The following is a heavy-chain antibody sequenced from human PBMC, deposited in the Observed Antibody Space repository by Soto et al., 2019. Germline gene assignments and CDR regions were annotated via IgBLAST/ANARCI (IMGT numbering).Heavy chain of an antibody. CDR3: ARITGTRYYFDF. CDR2: IDWDDDK. CDR1: GFSLSTSGMC. V-gene: IGHV2-70*11. Sequence: SGPTLVNPTQTLTLTCTFSGFSLSTSGMCVSWIRQPPGKALEWLARIDWDDDKYYSTSLKTRLTISKDTSKKQVVLTMTNMDPVDTATYYCARITGTRYYFDFWGQGTVVTVSS. D-gene: IGHD6-13*01. J-gene: IGHJ4*02.